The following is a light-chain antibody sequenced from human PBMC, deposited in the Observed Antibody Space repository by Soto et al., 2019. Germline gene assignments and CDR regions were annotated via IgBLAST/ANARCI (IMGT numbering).Light chain of an antibody. V-gene: IGKV3-20*01. CDR1: QSVSSSY. Sequence: EIVLTQSPGTLSLSPGERATLSCRASQSVSSSYLAWYQQKPGQAPRRLIYGASSRDTGIPDRFSGSGSGTDFTLTITRLEPEDFAVYYCQQYGSSPPYTFGQGTKLEIK. CDR3: QQYGSSPPYT. J-gene: IGKJ2*01. CDR2: GAS.